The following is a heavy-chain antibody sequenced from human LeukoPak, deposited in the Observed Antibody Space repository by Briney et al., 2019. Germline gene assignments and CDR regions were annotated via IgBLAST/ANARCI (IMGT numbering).Heavy chain of an antibody. CDR3: AKDRNLDYYYGMDV. CDR1: GFTFDDYA. D-gene: IGHD3-16*01. V-gene: IGHV3-9*01. Sequence: PGGSLRLSCAASGFTFDDYAMHWVRQAPGKGLEWVSGISWNSGSIGYADSVKGRFTISRDNAKNSLYLQMNSLRAEDTALYYCAKDRNLDYYYGMDVWGQGTTVTVSS. CDR2: ISWNSGSI. J-gene: IGHJ6*02.